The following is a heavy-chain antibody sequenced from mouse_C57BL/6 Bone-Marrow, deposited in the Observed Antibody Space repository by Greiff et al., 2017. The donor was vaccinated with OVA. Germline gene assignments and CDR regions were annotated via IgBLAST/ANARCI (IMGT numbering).Heavy chain of an antibody. V-gene: IGHV1-81*01. CDR3: AGGDYDYDRAWFAY. J-gene: IGHJ3*01. Sequence: VQLQQSGAELARPGASVKLSCKASGYTFTSYGISWVKQRTGQGLEWIGEIYPRSGNTYYNEKFKGKATLTADKSSSTAYMELRSLTSEDAAVYFCAGGDYDYDRAWFAYWGQGTLVTVSA. CDR2: IYPRSGNT. CDR1: GYTFTSYG. D-gene: IGHD2-4*01.